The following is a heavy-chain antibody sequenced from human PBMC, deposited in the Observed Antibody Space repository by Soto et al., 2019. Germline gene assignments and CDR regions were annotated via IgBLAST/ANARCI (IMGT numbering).Heavy chain of an antibody. D-gene: IGHD3-10*01. V-gene: IGHV3-15*07. CDR2: IKSKTDGGTT. CDR3: TTDLWFGELFGNY. Sequence: GSSVSNAWMNWVRQAPGKGLEWVGRIKSKTDGGTTDYAAPVKGRFTISRDDSKNTLYLQMNSLKTEDTAVYYCTTDLWFGELFGNYWGQGTLVTVSS. CDR1: GSSVSNAW. J-gene: IGHJ4*02.